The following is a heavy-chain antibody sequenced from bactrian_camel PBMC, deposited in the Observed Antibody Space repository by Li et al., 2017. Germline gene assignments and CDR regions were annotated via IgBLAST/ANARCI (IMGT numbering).Heavy chain of an antibody. D-gene: IGHD1*01. J-gene: IGHJ4*01. Sequence: DVQLVESGGGSVKAGGSLMLSCTGGRFEFNTYSMGWFRQALGKEREGVALIDSGGDTSYVDSMKGRFNISQDRHKNTLYLQMDSLTPEDTAMYYCAAKRAYCPFNSFSARIFNLWGQGTQVTVS. CDR1: RFEFNTYS. V-gene: IGHV3S42*01. CDR2: IDSGGDT. CDR3: AAKRAYCPFNSFSARIFNL.